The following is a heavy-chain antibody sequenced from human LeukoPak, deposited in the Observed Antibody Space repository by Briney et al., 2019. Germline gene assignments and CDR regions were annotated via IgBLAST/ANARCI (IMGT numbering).Heavy chain of an antibody. CDR3: ARVAYGSGSYYDY. J-gene: IGHJ4*02. Sequence: ASVKVSCKASGYTFTGYYMHWVRQAPGQGLEWMGWINPSSGGTNYAQKFQGRVAMTRDTSISTAYMELSRLRSDDTAVYYCARVAYGSGSYYDYWGQGTLVTVSS. CDR1: GYTFTGYY. V-gene: IGHV1-2*02. D-gene: IGHD3-10*01. CDR2: INPSSGGT.